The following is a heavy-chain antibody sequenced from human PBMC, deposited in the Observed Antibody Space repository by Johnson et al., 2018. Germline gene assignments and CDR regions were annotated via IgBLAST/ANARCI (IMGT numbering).Heavy chain of an antibody. CDR1: GFTFSSYW. V-gene: IGHV3-74*02. CDR3: VKSYDIGWFAFHV. CDR2: ISGDWDSK. J-gene: IGHJ3*01. Sequence: LVQSGGGLVQPGGSLRLSCAASGFTFSSYWMHWVRQAPGQGPEWVSRISGDWDSKHYADSVKGRFTASRNNAKNTQYLQLNRRRAEETAVYYFVKSYDIGWFAFHVWGQGTVVTVSA. D-gene: IGHD5-18*01.